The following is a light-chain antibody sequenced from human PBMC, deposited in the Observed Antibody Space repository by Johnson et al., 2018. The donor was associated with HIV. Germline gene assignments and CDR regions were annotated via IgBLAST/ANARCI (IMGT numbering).Light chain of an antibody. CDR2: DNN. CDR3: GTWDSSLGSEV. Sequence: QSVLTQPPSVSAAPGQKVTISCSGSSSNIGNNYVSWYQQLPGTAPKLLIYDNNKRPSGIPDRFSGSKSGTSATLGITGLQTGDEAGYYCGTWDSSLGSEVFGTGTNVTVL. J-gene: IGLJ1*01. V-gene: IGLV1-51*01. CDR1: SSNIGNNY.